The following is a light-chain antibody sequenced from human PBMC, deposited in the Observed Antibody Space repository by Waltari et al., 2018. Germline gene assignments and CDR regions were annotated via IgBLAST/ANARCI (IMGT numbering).Light chain of an antibody. V-gene: IGLV1-44*01. CDR1: SSNVGSNT. Sequence: QSVLTQPPSASGTPGQRVTISCSGSSSNVGSNTVTWYQQLSGMAPKLLLYSNTQRPAGVPDRFSGAKSGTSASLAIGGLQSEDEADYDGAEWDDSLKGVVFGGGTKLTVL. CDR3: AEWDDSLKGVV. CDR2: SNT. J-gene: IGLJ2*01.